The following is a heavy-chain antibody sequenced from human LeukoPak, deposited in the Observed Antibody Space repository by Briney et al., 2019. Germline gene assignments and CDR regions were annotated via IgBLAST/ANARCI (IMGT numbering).Heavy chain of an antibody. V-gene: IGHV3-48*04. Sequence: GGSLRLSCAASGFTFSSYSMNWVRQAPGKGLEWVSYISSSSSTIYYADSVKGRFTISRDNAKNSLYLQMNSLRAEDTAMYYCARGGFYDFWTGYAPDWGQGSLVTVSS. J-gene: IGHJ4*02. CDR1: GFTFSSYS. CDR2: ISSSSSTI. D-gene: IGHD3-3*01. CDR3: ARGGFYDFWTGYAPD.